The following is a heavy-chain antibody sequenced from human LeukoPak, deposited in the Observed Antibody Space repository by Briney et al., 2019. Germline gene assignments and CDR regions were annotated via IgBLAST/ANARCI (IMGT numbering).Heavy chain of an antibody. CDR1: GGSFSGYY. CDR2: INHSGST. J-gene: IGHJ5*02. CDR3: ARDTPPGGSGQNWFDP. V-gene: IGHV4-34*01. Sequence: SETLSLTCAVYGGSFSGYYWSGIRQPPGKGLEWIGEINHSGSTNYNPSLKSRVIISVDTSKNQFSLKLNSVTAADTAVYYCARDTPPGGSGQNWFDPWGQGTVVTVSS. D-gene: IGHD3-10*01.